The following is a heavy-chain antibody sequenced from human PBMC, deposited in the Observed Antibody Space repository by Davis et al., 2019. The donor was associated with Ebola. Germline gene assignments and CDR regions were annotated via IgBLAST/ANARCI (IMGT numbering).Heavy chain of an antibody. CDR3: ARGIGTKSIYFDS. V-gene: IGHV3-23*01. CDR2: ISGSGGST. CDR1: GFTFSSYS. D-gene: IGHD1-26*01. J-gene: IGHJ4*02. Sequence: GESLKISCAASGFTFSSYSMNWVRQAPGKGLEWVSAISGSGGSTYYADSVKGRFTISRDNSKNTLYLQMNSLRDEDTAFYYCARGIGTKSIYFDSWGQGALVSVSS.